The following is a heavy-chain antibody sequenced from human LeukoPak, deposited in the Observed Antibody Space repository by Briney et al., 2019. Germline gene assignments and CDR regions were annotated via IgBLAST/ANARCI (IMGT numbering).Heavy chain of an antibody. D-gene: IGHD4-23*01. Sequence: PSETLSLTCTVSGGSISSNSYYWGWIRQPPGRGLEWIGRISYSGSTFYNPSLKSRVTISVDTSKNQFSLKLSSVTAADTAVYYCARQGNSAYFEYWGQGTLVTVSS. CDR1: GGSISSNSYY. CDR3: ARQGNSAYFEY. CDR2: ISYSGST. V-gene: IGHV4-39*01. J-gene: IGHJ4*02.